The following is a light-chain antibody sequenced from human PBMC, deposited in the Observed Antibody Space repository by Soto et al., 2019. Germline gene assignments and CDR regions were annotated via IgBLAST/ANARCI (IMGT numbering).Light chain of an antibody. CDR2: GAS. V-gene: IGKV3-15*01. CDR1: QSVSTK. Sequence: EVVVTQSPGILSASPGERATLSCRASQSVSTKLAWYQQKPGQAPTLLIYGASTRATGIPARFTGSVSGTEFTLTISSLQSEDFAVYYCQEYSQWPLFTFGPGTTVDIK. CDR3: QEYSQWPLFT. J-gene: IGKJ3*01.